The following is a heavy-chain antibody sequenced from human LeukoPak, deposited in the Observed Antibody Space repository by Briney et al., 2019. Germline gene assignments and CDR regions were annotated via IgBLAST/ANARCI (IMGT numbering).Heavy chain of an antibody. J-gene: IGHJ4*02. CDR2: IYPGDSDT. CDR3: ARTRDNRGAPSYFDS. D-gene: IGHD3-10*01. CDR1: GYRFTSYW. Sequence: GGSLEISWKGSGYRFTSYWIGWVRQVPGKGLEWMGIIYPGDSDTRYSPSFQGQVTISADKSISTAYLQWSSLKASDTAMYYCARTRDNRGAPSYFDSWGQGTLVTVSS. V-gene: IGHV5-51*01.